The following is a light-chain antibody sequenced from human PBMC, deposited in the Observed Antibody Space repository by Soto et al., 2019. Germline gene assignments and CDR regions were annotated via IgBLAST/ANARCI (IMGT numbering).Light chain of an antibody. CDR2: SNN. J-gene: IGLJ1*01. CDR3: AAWDDSLNGLYV. Sequence: QAVLTQPPSASVTPAQMVTISCSGSSSNIGSNTVNWYQQLPGTAPKLLIYSNNQRPSGVPDRFSGSKSGTSASLAISGLQSEDEADYYCAAWDDSLNGLYVFGTGTKVTVL. V-gene: IGLV1-44*01. CDR1: SSNIGSNT.